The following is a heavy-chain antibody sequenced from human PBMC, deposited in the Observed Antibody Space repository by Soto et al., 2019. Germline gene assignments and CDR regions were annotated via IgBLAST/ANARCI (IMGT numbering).Heavy chain of an antibody. CDR2: IYPGDSDT. CDR3: ARAAGGIAVAGYYYYGMDV. CDR1: GYSFTSYW. Sequence: PGESLKISCKGSGYSFTSYWIGWVRQMPGKGLEWMGIIYPGDSDTRYSPSFQGQVTISADKSISTAYLQWSSLKASDTAMYYCARAAGGIAVAGYYYYGMDVWGQGTTVTVSS. V-gene: IGHV5-51*01. D-gene: IGHD6-19*01. J-gene: IGHJ6*02.